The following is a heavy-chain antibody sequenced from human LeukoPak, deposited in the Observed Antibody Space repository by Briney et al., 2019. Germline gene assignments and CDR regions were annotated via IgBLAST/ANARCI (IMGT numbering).Heavy chain of an antibody. CDR2: IYYSGST. D-gene: IGHD4-17*01. J-gene: IGHJ4*02. V-gene: IGHV4-61*05. CDR1: GGSIGSSSYY. CDR3: ARHLGDYGELGYYFDY. Sequence: SETLSLTCTVSGGSIGSSSYYWSWIRQPPGKGLEWIGYIYYSGSTNYNPSLKSRVTISVDTSKNQFSLKLSSVTAADTAVYYCARHLGDYGELGYYFDYWGQGTLVTVSS.